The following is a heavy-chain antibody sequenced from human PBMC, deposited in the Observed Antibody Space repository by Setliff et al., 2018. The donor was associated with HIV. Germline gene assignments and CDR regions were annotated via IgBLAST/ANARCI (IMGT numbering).Heavy chain of an antibody. CDR3: ARGIVVVNYYGMDV. V-gene: IGHV4-34*01. D-gene: IGHD2-2*01. CDR1: GGSFSGYY. Sequence: SETLSLTCAVYGGSFSGYYWGWIRQPPGKGLEWIGSIYYSGSTYYNPSLKSRVTISVDTSKNQFSLKLSSVTAADTAVYYCARGIVVVNYYGMDVWGQGTTVTVSS. CDR2: IYYSGST. J-gene: IGHJ6*02.